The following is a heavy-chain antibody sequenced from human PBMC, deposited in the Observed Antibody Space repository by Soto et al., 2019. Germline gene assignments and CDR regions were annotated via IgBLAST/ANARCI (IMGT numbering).Heavy chain of an antibody. D-gene: IGHD5-18*01. CDR1: GFTFSSYA. Sequence: GGSLRLSCAASGFTFSSYAMRWVRQAPGKGLEWVSAISGSGGSTYYADSVKGRFTISRDNPKNTLYLQMNSLRAEDTAVYYCANRDTSMVTRYYYCMDVWGQGTTVTVSS. V-gene: IGHV3-23*01. CDR3: ANRDTSMVTRYYYCMDV. CDR2: ISGSGGST. J-gene: IGHJ6*02.